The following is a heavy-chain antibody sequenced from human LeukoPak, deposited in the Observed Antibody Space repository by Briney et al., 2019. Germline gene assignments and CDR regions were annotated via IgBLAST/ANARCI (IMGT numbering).Heavy chain of an antibody. D-gene: IGHD6-6*01. CDR1: GGTFSSYA. CDR2: IIPIFGTA. J-gene: IGHJ6*02. V-gene: IGHV1-69*01. Sequence: GSSVKVSCKASGGTFSSYAISWVRQAPGQGLEWMGGIIPIFGTANHAQKFQGRVTITADESTSTAYMELSSLRSEDTAVYYCARLPLRSIAVGYYGMDVWGQGTTVTVSS. CDR3: ARLPLRSIAVGYYGMDV.